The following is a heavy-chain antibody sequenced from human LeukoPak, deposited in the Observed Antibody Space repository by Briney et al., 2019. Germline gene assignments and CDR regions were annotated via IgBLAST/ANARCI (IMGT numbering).Heavy chain of an antibody. CDR3: VRAATWIQLGRWFDP. Sequence: SETLSLTCAVYGGSFSGYYWSWIRQPPGKGLEWIGEINHSGSTNYNPSLKSRVTISVDTSKNQFSLKLSSVTAADTAVYYCVRAATWIQLGRWFDPWGQGTLVTVSS. CDR2: INHSGST. CDR1: GGSFSGYY. J-gene: IGHJ5*02. V-gene: IGHV4-34*01. D-gene: IGHD5-18*01.